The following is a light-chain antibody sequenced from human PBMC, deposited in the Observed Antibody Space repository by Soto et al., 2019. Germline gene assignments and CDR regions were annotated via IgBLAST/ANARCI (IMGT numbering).Light chain of an antibody. CDR3: SSYTSSSTLV. CDR2: GVS. J-gene: IGLJ1*01. V-gene: IGLV2-14*01. Sequence: QSVLTQPASVSGSPGQSITISCTGTSSDVGDYDYVSWYQQHPGKAPKLLIYGVSNRPSGLSNRFSGSKSGNTASLTISGLQAEDEADYYCSSYTSSSTLVFGTGTKLTVL. CDR1: SSDVGDYDY.